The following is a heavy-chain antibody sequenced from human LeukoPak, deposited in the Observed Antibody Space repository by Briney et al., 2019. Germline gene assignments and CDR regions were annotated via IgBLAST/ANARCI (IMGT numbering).Heavy chain of an antibody. D-gene: IGHD2-2*02. Sequence: GGSLRLSCAASGFTFRNAWMSWVRQAPGKGLEWVGHIKTKGDGGTTDYAAPVKGRFTFSRDDSKNMLYLQLSSLKTEDTAVYYCATDIPYTAGRSLSYWGQGTLVTVSS. CDR3: ATDIPYTAGRSLSY. CDR1: GFTFRNAW. CDR2: IKTKGDGGTT. V-gene: IGHV3-15*01. J-gene: IGHJ4*02.